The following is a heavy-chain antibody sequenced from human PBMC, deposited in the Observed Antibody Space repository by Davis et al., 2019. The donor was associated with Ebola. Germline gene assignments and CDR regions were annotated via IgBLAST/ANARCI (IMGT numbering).Heavy chain of an antibody. D-gene: IGHD2-2*02. V-gene: IGHV3-64*04. Sequence: PGGSLRLSCSASGFTFSSSGMQWVRQAPGKGLEYASRISSNGGRTYYADSVRGRFTISRDTSRNTLYLQVNSLRAEDTALYYCARLDCTSSNCYTGNYYYYYGVDVWGQGTTVTVSS. CDR3: ARLDCTSSNCYTGNYYYYYGVDV. J-gene: IGHJ6*02. CDR2: ISSNGGRT. CDR1: GFTFSSSG.